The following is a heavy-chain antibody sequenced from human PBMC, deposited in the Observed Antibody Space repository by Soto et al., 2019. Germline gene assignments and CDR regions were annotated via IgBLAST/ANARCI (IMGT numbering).Heavy chain of an antibody. CDR2: IYYSGTT. Sequence: QLQLQESGPGLVQPSETLSLTCTVSGGSIASGAYYWNWIRQSPGKGLEWIGNIYYSGTTYYNPSLESRLTISVDTSKNQFSLRLSSVTAADTAVYYCVRKQTGVRGAFDYWGQGTLVTVSS. J-gene: IGHJ4*02. V-gene: IGHV4-39*01. CDR1: GGSIASGAYY. CDR3: VRKQTGVRGAFDY. D-gene: IGHD1-26*01.